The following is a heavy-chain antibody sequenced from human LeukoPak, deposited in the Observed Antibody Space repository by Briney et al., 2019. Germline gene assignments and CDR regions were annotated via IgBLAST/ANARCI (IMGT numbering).Heavy chain of an antibody. V-gene: IGHV3-30*04. CDR2: ISYDGSNK. Sequence: GGSLRLSCAASGFTFSSYAMRWVRQAPGKGLEWVAVISYDGSNKYYADSVKGRFTISRDNSRNTLYLQLNSLRPEDTAVYYCAKDRSTYNVLTGYQDYWGQGALVTVSS. CDR3: AKDRSTYNVLTGYQDY. D-gene: IGHD3-9*01. CDR1: GFTFSSYA. J-gene: IGHJ4*02.